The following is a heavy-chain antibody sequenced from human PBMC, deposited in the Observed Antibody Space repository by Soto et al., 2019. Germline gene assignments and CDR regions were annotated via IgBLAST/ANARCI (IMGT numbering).Heavy chain of an antibody. V-gene: IGHV3-30-3*01. CDR3: ARGGGFCGADCYKGGIDY. D-gene: IGHD2-21*02. CDR1: GFTFSPYT. Sequence: QVQLVESGGGVVQPGRSLRLSCAASGFTFSPYTMHWVRQTPGKGLEGVAVISYDGSNQYYADSVRGRFTISRDNSKNTLVLQMNSLRAEDTALYYCARGGGFCGADCYKGGIDYWGQGTLVTVSS. J-gene: IGHJ4*02. CDR2: ISYDGSNQ.